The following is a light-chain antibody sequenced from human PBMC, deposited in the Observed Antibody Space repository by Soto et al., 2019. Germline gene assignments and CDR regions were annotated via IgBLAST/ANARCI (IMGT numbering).Light chain of an antibody. CDR2: STS. CDR3: LLYFDGAQL. J-gene: IGLJ3*02. Sequence: QAVVTQEPSLTVSPGGTVTLTCASGTGAVTSGYYPGWFQQRPGQAPTSLIHSTSIKHSWTPARFSGSLLGGKAALTLSAVQPEDEADYYCLLYFDGAQLFGGGTKLTVL. V-gene: IGLV7-43*01. CDR1: TGAVTSGYY.